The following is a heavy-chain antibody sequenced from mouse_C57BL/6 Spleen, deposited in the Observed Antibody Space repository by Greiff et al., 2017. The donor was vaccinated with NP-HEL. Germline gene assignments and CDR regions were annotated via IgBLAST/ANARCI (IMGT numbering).Heavy chain of an antibody. CDR3: ASGSTVVAPLGFDV. CDR2: IYPGSGST. J-gene: IGHJ1*03. V-gene: IGHV1-55*01. Sequence: VQLQQSGAELVKPGASVKMSCKASGYTFTSYWITWVKQRPGQGLEWIGDIYPGSGSTNYNEKFKSKATLTVDTSSSTAYMQLSSLTSEDSAVYYCASGSTVVAPLGFDVWGTGTTVTVSS. CDR1: GYTFTSYW. D-gene: IGHD1-1*01.